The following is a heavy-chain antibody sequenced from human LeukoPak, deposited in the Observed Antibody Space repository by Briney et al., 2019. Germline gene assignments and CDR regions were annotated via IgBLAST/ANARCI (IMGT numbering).Heavy chain of an antibody. CDR2: ISSSSSTI. V-gene: IGHV3-48*01. CDR3: AKCLGSGWYASSD. J-gene: IGHJ4*02. Sequence: GGSLRLSCAASGFTFSSYSMNWVRQAPGKGLEWVSYISSSSSTIYYADSVKGRFTISRDNAKNSLYLQMNSLRAEDTAVYYRAKCLGSGWYASSDWGQGTLVTVSS. CDR1: GFTFSSYS. D-gene: IGHD6-13*01.